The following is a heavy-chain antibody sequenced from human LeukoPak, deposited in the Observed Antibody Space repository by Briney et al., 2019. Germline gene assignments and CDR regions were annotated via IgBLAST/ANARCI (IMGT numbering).Heavy chain of an antibody. CDR1: GGSISSYY. J-gene: IGHJ3*02. CDR2: IYYSGST. V-gene: IGHV4-59*12. CDR3: ARRQYYYDSRGYAFDI. Sequence: PSETLSLTCTVSGGSISSYYWSWIRQPPGKGLEGIGYIYYSGSTNYNPSLKSRVTISADKSISTAYLQWSSLKASDTAMYYCARRQYYYDSRGYAFDIWGQGTMVTVSS. D-gene: IGHD3-22*01.